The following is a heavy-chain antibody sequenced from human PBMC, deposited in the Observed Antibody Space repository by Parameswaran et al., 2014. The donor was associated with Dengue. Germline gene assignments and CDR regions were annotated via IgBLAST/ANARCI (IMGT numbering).Heavy chain of an antibody. CDR3: ARTYRWFGELSRPNYYYYGMDV. V-gene: IGHV4-34*01. Sequence: PGKGLEWIGEINHSGSTNYNPSLKSRVTISVDTSKNQFSLKLSSVTAADTAVYYCARTYRWFGELSRPNYYYYGMDVWGQGTTVTVSS. CDR2: INHSGST. D-gene: IGHD3-10*01. J-gene: IGHJ6*02.